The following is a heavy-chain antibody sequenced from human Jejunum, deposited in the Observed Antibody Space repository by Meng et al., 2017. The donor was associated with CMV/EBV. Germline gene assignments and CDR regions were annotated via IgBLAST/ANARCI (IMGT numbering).Heavy chain of an antibody. D-gene: IGHD2-2*01. J-gene: IGHJ5*02. Sequence: GFTFRNDWMHWVRQTPKGLEWVSRISGDGSSTAYADSVEGRFTISRDNAENTLFLQMDSLGAEDTAVYYCAREPYCSSTSCSRAFGPWGRGTLVTVSS. V-gene: IGHV3-74*01. CDR3: AREPYCSSTSCSRAFGP. CDR2: ISGDGSST. CDR1: GFTFRNDW.